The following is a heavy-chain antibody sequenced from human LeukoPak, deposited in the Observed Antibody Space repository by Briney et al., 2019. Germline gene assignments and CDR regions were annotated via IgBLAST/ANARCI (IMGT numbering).Heavy chain of an antibody. D-gene: IGHD3-9*01. CDR3: ARDRSLILTGYPDGAFDI. CDR1: GFTFSNAW. Sequence: GSLRLSCAASGFTFSNAWISWVRQAPGKGLEWVGYIYYSGSTNYNPSLKSRVTISVDTSKNQFSLKLSSVTAADTAVYYCARDRSLILTGYPDGAFDIWGQGTMVTVSS. J-gene: IGHJ3*02. V-gene: IGHV4-59*01. CDR2: IYYSGST.